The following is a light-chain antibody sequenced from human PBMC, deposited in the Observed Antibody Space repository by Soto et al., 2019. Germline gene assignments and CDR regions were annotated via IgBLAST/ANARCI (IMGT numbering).Light chain of an antibody. V-gene: IGKV1-39*01. Sequence: DIQMTQSPSSLSSSLGDRATITCRASQSISSYLNWYQQKPGKAPKLLIYAASSLQTGVPSRFSGSGSGTDFTLTISSLQPEDFATYYCQQSNSTPFTFGHGTRLDIK. J-gene: IGKJ5*01. CDR3: QQSNSTPFT. CDR1: QSISSY. CDR2: AAS.